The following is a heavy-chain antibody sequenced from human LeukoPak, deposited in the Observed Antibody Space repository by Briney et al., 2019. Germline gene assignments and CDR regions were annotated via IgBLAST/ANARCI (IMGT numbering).Heavy chain of an antibody. V-gene: IGHV3-23*01. CDR2: ISGSGGST. CDR3: AKELVGATAFDY. CDR1: GFTFSSYA. D-gene: IGHD1-26*01. Sequence: GGSLRLSCAASGFTFSSYAMSWVRQAPGKGLEWGSAISGSGGSTYYADSVKGRFTISRDKSKNTLYLQMNSLRAEDTAVYYCAKELVGATAFDYWGQGTLVTVSS. J-gene: IGHJ4*02.